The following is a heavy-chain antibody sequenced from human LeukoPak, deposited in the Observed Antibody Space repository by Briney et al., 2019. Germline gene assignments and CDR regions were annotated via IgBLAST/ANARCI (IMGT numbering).Heavy chain of an antibody. CDR3: ARGLARTSMVTRGGVRFDY. V-gene: IGHV1-18*01. J-gene: IGHJ4*02. D-gene: IGHD5-18*01. CDR2: ISAYNGKT. CDR1: GYTFTNYG. Sequence: ASVKVSCKASGYTFTNYGITWVRQAPGQGLEWMGWISAYNGKTNYAQKFQGRVTMTRNTSISTAYMELSSLRSEDTAVYYCARGLARTSMVTRGGVRFDYWGQGTLVTVSS.